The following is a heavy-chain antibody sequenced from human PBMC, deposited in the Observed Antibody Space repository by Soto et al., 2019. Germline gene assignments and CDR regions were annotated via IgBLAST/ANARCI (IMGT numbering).Heavy chain of an antibody. V-gene: IGHV4-59*12. J-gene: IGHJ4*02. CDR3: ARAGGLGAVAVDY. CDR1: GGSISGYY. D-gene: IGHD6-19*01. CDR2: IYHDGST. Sequence: PSETLSLTCTVSGGSISGYYWAWVRQPPEKGLEWIGFIYHDGSTSSNPSLNSRVTLSVDTSKNQFSLKLSSVTAADTAMYYCARAGGLGAVAVDYWGQGTLVTVSS.